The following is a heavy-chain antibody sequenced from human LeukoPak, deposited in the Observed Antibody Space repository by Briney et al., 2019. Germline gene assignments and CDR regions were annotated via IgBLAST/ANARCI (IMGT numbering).Heavy chain of an antibody. J-gene: IGHJ5*02. CDR3: ARDHIAVAGPFDP. CDR1: GFTFSSYE. D-gene: IGHD6-19*01. Sequence: GGALRLSCEASGFTFSSYEMNWVRQAPGRGLEWISYISGGGRTTYYADSVKGRFTISRDNAKNSLYLQMNSLRAEDTAVYYCARDHIAVAGPFDPWGQGTLVTVSS. V-gene: IGHV3-48*03. CDR2: ISGGGRTT.